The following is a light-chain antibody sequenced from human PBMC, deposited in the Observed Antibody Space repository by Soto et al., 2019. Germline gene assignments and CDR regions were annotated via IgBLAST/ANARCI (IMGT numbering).Light chain of an antibody. CDR1: QSVSRDY. CDR3: QQTNSFPLT. Sequence: EIVLTQSPGALSLSPGERATLSCRASQSVSRDYLAWYQQKPGQAPRLLIYGASSRATDIPDRFSGSGSGTDFTLTISSLQPEDFATYYCQQTNSFPLTFGGGTKVDIK. CDR2: GAS. J-gene: IGKJ4*01. V-gene: IGKV3-20*01.